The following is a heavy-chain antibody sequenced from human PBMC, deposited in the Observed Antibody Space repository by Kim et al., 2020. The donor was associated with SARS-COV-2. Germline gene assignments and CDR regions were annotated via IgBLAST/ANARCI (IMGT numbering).Heavy chain of an antibody. CDR3: AKAIIAVAGAFDY. D-gene: IGHD6-19*01. V-gene: IGHV3-9*01. Sequence: YADSGKGRVTITRDHAKHSLYLQMNSLRAEDTALYYCAKAIIAVAGAFDYWGQGTLVTVSS. J-gene: IGHJ4*02.